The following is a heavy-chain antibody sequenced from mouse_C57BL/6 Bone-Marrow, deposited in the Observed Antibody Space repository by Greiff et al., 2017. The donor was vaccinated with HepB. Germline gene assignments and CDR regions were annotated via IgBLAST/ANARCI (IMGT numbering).Heavy chain of an antibody. CDR2: IDPSDSYT. J-gene: IGHJ2*01. CDR1: GYTFTSYW. Sequence: VKLQQPGAELVMPGASVKLSCKASGYTFTSYWMHWVKQRPGQGLEWIGEIDPSDSYTNYNQKFKGKSTLTVDKSSSTAYMQLSSLTSEDSAVYYCARYDYGSSFDYWGQGTTLTVSS. D-gene: IGHD1-1*01. CDR3: ARYDYGSSFDY. V-gene: IGHV1-69*01.